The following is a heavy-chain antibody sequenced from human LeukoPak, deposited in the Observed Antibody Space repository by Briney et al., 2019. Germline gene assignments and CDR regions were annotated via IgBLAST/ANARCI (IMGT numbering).Heavy chain of an antibody. J-gene: IGHJ4*02. V-gene: IGHV4-59*08. CDR3: ARSCYGSEFDS. Sequence: SETLSLTCTVSGGSISSYYWSWIRQPPGKGLEWIGYIYYSGSTNYNPSLKSRVTISVDTSKNQFSLKLSSVTAADTAVYYCARSCYGSEFDSWGQGTLVTVSS. D-gene: IGHD3-10*01. CDR1: GGSISSYY. CDR2: IYYSGST.